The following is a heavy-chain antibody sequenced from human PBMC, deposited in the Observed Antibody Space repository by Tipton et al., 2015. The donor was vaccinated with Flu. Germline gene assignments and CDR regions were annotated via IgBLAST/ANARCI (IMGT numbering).Heavy chain of an antibody. D-gene: IGHD3-16*01. CDR2: IWYDGSNI. Sequence: SLRLSCKVSGFDFSVYGMHWVRQAPGKGLEWVAVIWYDGSNIHYADSVKGRFTISRDNSRNTLYLQMNGLRAEDTAVYYCASDEGFVNYYFGMDVWGQGTTGTVSS. CDR1: GFDFSVYG. CDR3: ASDEGFVNYYFGMDV. V-gene: IGHV3-33*01. J-gene: IGHJ6*01.